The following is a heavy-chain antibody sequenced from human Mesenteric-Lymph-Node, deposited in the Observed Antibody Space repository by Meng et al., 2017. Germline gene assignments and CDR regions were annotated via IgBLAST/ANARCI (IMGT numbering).Heavy chain of an antibody. CDR3: ASDPTPQSHLAVAGNYYYYGMDV. CDR1: GFTFSDYY. V-gene: IGHV3-11*04. CDR2: ISSSGSTI. D-gene: IGHD6-19*01. Sequence: GGSLRLSCAASGFTFSDYYMSWIRQAPGKGLEWVSYISSSGSTIYYADSVKGRFTISRDNSKNTLYLQMNSLRAEDTAVYYCASDPTPQSHLAVAGNYYYYGMDVWGQGTTVTVSS. J-gene: IGHJ6*02.